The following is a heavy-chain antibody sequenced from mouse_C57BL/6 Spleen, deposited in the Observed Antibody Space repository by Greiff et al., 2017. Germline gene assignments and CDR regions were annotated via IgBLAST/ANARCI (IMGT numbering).Heavy chain of an antibody. CDR2: ISYDGSN. V-gene: IGHV3-6*01. CDR3: AAFFDGYYGFDY. Sequence: EVKLVESGPGLVKPSQSLSLTCSVTGYSITSGYYWNWIRQFPGNKLEWMGYISYDGSNNYNPSLKNRISITRDTSKNQFFLKLNSVTTEDTATYDCAAFFDGYYGFDYGGQGTTLTVSS. D-gene: IGHD2-3*01. CDR1: GYSITSGYY. J-gene: IGHJ2*01.